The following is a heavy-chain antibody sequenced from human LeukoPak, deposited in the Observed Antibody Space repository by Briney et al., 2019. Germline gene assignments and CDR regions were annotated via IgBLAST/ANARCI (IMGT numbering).Heavy chain of an antibody. Sequence: GGSLRLSCAASGFTFSSYEMNWVRQAPGKGLEWVSYISSSGSTIYYADSVKGRFTISRDNAKSSLYLQMNSLRAEDTAVYYCARDRTYLDYWGQGTLVTVSS. CDR1: GFTFSSYE. J-gene: IGHJ4*02. CDR3: ARDRTYLDY. V-gene: IGHV3-48*03. CDR2: ISSSGSTI.